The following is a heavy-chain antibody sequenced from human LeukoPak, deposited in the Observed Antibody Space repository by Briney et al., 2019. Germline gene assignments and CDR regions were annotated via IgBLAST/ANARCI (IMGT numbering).Heavy chain of an antibody. Sequence: TSETLSLTCTVSGGSISSYYWSWIRQPPGKGLEWIGYIYYSGSTNYNPSLKSRVTISVDTSKNQFSLKLSSVTAADTAVYYCARGGAAARFDYWGQGTLVTVSS. J-gene: IGHJ4*02. CDR1: GGSISSYY. D-gene: IGHD6-13*01. V-gene: IGHV4-59*08. CDR2: IYYSGST. CDR3: ARGGAAARFDY.